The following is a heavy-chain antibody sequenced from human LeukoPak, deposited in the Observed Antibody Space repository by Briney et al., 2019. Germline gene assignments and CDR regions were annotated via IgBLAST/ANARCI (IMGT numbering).Heavy chain of an antibody. CDR2: IKMDGSDK. Sequence: GGSLRLSCAASGFTVSNNYMSWVRQAPGKGLEFVANIKMDGSDKYYVDSVKGRFTISRDNAKNSVYLQMNSLRVEDTAVYYCVRRNLFDYWGQGTVVTVSS. V-gene: IGHV3-7*01. CDR1: GFTVSNNY. CDR3: VRRNLFDY. J-gene: IGHJ4*02. D-gene: IGHD1-14*01.